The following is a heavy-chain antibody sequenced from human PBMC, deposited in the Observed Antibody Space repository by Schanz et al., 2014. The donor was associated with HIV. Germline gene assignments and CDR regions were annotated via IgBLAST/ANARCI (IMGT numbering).Heavy chain of an antibody. V-gene: IGHV3-11*04. D-gene: IGHD6-13*01. CDR1: GFTFNDHY. Sequence: QVQLVESGGGLVKSGGSLRLSCAASGFTFNDHYMSWIRQAPGQGLEWVSLISWDGGSTYYADSVKGRFTISRDISKNTLYLQMNSLRAEDTAVYYCAKEEQQLGGVGGYHFDYWGQGTLVTVSS. CDR3: AKEEQQLGGVGGYHFDY. J-gene: IGHJ4*02. CDR2: ISWDGGST.